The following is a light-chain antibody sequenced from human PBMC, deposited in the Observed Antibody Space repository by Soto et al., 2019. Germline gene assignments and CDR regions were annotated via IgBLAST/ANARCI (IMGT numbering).Light chain of an antibody. Sequence: DIRVTQSPPTLSASVGDRVTITCRASQTITTWMAWYQQKPWKAPKLLVYDASTLQSGVATRFSGSGSGTEFTLIISGLQPEDSATYYCQQYTNTNNPWMFGQGTKVDIK. CDR1: QTITTW. CDR2: DAS. J-gene: IGKJ1*01. CDR3: QQYTNTNNPWM. V-gene: IGKV1-5*01.